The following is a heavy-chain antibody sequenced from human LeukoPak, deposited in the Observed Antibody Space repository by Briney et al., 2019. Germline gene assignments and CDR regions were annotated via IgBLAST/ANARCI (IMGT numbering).Heavy chain of an antibody. V-gene: IGHV4-39*07. Sequence: TSETLSLTCTVSGGSISSSSYYWGWIRQPPGKGLEWIGSIYYSGSTYYNPSLKSRVTISVDTSKNQFSLKLSSVTAADTAVYYCARDPTYYDFWSGYRTNWFDPWGQGTLVTVSS. CDR3: ARDPTYYDFWSGYRTNWFDP. CDR2: IYYSGST. J-gene: IGHJ5*02. D-gene: IGHD3-3*01. CDR1: GGSISSSSYY.